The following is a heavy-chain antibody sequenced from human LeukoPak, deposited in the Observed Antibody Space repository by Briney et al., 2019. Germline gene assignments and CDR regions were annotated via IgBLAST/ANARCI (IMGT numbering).Heavy chain of an antibody. CDR1: GFPFSNHA. Sequence: GGSLRLSCAASGFPFSNHAMNWIRQAPGKGLEWLSYISSSSSYIYYADSVKGRFTISRDNAKNSLYLQMNSLRAEDTAVYYCARSGPFRCMIWGQGTMVTVSS. D-gene: IGHD4/OR15-4a*01. CDR3: ARSGPFRCMI. J-gene: IGHJ3*02. CDR2: ISSSSSYI. V-gene: IGHV3-21*05.